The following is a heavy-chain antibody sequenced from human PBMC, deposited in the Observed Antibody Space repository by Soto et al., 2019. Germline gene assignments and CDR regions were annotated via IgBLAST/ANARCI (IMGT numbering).Heavy chain of an antibody. D-gene: IGHD1-26*01. J-gene: IGHJ4*02. CDR3: AFWELHARGREGFDY. V-gene: IGHV1-69*01. CDR1: GGTFSSYA. Sequence: QVQLVPSGAEVKKPGSSVKVSCKASGGTFSSYAISWVRQAPGQGLEWMGGIIPIFGTANYAQKFQGRVTITADESTSTAYMELSSLRSEDTAVYYGAFWELHARGREGFDYWGQGTLVTVSS. CDR2: IIPIFGTA.